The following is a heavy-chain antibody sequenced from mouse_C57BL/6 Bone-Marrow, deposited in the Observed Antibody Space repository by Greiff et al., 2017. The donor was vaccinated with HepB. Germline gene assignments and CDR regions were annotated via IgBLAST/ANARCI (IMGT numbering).Heavy chain of an antibody. D-gene: IGHD1-1*01. Sequence: QVQLKQSGAELVKPGASVKISCKASGYAFSSYWMNWVKQRPGKGLEWIGQIYPGDGDTNYNGKFKGKATLTADKSSSTAYMQLSSLTSEDSAVYFCARDTSYYYGSSTWFAYWGQGTLVTVSA. CDR1: GYAFSSYW. CDR2: IYPGDGDT. V-gene: IGHV1-80*01. J-gene: IGHJ3*01. CDR3: ARDTSYYYGSSTWFAY.